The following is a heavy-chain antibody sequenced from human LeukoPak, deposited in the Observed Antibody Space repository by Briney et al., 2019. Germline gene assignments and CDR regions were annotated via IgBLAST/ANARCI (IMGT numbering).Heavy chain of an antibody. CDR2: IKQDGSEK. D-gene: IGHD1-26*01. CDR3: ARRGVSHSGSYFDY. CDR1: GFTFSSYG. J-gene: IGHJ4*02. Sequence: GGSLRLSCVVSGFTFSSYGMHWVRQAPGKGLEWVANIKQDGSEKYYVDSVKGRFTISRDNAKNSLCLQMNSLRAEDTAVYYCARRGVSHSGSYFDYWGQGTLVTVSS. V-gene: IGHV3-7*01.